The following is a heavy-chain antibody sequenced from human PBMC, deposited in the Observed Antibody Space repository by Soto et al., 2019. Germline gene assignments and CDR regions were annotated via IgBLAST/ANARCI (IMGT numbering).Heavy chain of an antibody. D-gene: IGHD3-3*01. CDR2: FDPEDGET. CDR1: GYTLTELS. V-gene: IGHV1-24*01. Sequence: ASVKVSCKVSGYTLTELSMHWVRQAPGKGLEWMGGFDPEDGETIYAQKFQGRVTMTEDTSTDTVYMELSSLRSEDTAVYYCLALRFLEWPPKFDPWGQGTLVTVSS. CDR3: LALRFLEWPPKFDP. J-gene: IGHJ5*02.